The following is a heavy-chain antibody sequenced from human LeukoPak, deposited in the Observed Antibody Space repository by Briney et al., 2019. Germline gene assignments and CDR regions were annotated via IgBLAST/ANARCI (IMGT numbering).Heavy chain of an antibody. J-gene: IGHJ4*02. CDR3: ARDWAAAGYYFDF. D-gene: IGHD6-13*01. CDR1: GFSFSSYS. CDR2: ISSSSSTI. V-gene: IGHV3-48*04. Sequence: GGSLRLTFAASGFSFSSYSMNWVRQAPGKGLEWVSYISSSSSTIYYADSVKGRFTISRDNAKNSLYLQMNSLRAEDTAVYYCARDWAAAGYYFDFWGQGTLVTVSS.